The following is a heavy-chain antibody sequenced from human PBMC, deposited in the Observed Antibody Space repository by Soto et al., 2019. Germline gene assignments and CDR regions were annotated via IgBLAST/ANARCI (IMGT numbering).Heavy chain of an antibody. CDR2: IIPILGIA. J-gene: IGHJ4*02. D-gene: IGHD4-4*01. Sequence: GASVKVSCKASGGTFSSYTISWVRQAPGQGLEWMGRIIPILGIANYAQKFQGRATITADKSTSTAYMELSSLRSEDTAVYYCARIRSYSNVHFDYWGQGTLVTVSS. CDR3: ARIRSYSNVHFDY. CDR1: GGTFSSYT. V-gene: IGHV1-69*02.